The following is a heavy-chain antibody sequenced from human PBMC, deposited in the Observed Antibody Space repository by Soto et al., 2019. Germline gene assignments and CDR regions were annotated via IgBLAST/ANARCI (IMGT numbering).Heavy chain of an antibody. CDR3: ATAADAFDY. CDR2: ISYDGSNK. Sequence: QVQLVESGGGVVQPGRSLRLSCAASGFTFSSYGMHWVRQAPGKGLEWVAVISYDGSNKYYADSVKGRFTISRDNSKNTLYLQMNSLRAEDTAVYYCATAADAFDYWGQGTLVTVSS. CDR1: GFTFSSYG. V-gene: IGHV3-30*03. J-gene: IGHJ4*02. D-gene: IGHD6-13*01.